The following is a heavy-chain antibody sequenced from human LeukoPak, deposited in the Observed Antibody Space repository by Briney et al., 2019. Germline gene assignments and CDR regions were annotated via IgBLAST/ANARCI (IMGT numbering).Heavy chain of an antibody. V-gene: IGHV3-23*01. J-gene: IGHJ4*02. Sequence: GGSLRLSCAASGFTFSNYAMNWVRQAPGKGLEWVSAIRGSGGSTYYADSVKGRFTISRDNSKSTLSLQMNSLRAEDTAIYYCATYRQVLLPFESWGQGTLVTVSS. CDR3: ATYRQVLLPFES. CDR2: IRGSGGST. CDR1: GFTFSNYA. D-gene: IGHD2-8*02.